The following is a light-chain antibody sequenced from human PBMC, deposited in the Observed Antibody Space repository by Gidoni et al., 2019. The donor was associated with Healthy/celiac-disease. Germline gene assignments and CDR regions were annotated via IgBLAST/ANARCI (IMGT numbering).Light chain of an antibody. J-gene: IGKJ1*01. CDR2: TSS. Sequence: IQMTPPPSPLSAAVGDRVTITCRASQSISSWLTWYQQKPGKAPKLLIYTSSSLESGVPSRFSGSGSGTEFTLTISSLQPDDFATYYCQQSNSYSRAFGQGTKVEIK. CDR3: QQSNSYSRA. V-gene: IGKV1-5*03. CDR1: QSISSW.